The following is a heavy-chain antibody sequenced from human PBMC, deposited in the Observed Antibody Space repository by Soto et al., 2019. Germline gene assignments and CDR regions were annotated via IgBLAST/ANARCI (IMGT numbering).Heavy chain of an antibody. V-gene: IGHV1-18*01. CDR1: GYTFSSFG. J-gene: IGHJ4*02. Sequence: SVKVSCKASGYTFSSFGISWVRQAPGQGLEWMGWISAYKGNTNYAQKLQGRVTMTTDTSTSTAYMELRSLRSDDTAVYYCARGPGGYYDSSGFYPYYFDYWGQGTLVTVSS. D-gene: IGHD3-22*01. CDR3: ARGPGGYYDSSGFYPYYFDY. CDR2: ISAYKGNT.